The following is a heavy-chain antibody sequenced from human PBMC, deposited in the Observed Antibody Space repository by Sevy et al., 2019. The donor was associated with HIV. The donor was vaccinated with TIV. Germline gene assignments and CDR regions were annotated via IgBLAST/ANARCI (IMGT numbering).Heavy chain of an antibody. D-gene: IGHD6-6*01. CDR1: GYNITSYW. V-gene: IGHV5-51*01. J-gene: IGHJ4*02. Sequence: GESLKISCKGSGYNITSYWIGWVRQMPGKGLEWMGIINPRDSDTTYIPSFQGQVTISVDKSINNAYLQWSSLKASDTAMYYCARQWSSSADYWGQGTLVTVSS. CDR2: INPRDSDT. CDR3: ARQWSSSADY.